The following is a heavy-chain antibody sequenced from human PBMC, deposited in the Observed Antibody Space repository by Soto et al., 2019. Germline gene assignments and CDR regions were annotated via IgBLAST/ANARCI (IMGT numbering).Heavy chain of an antibody. D-gene: IGHD2-15*01. J-gene: IGHJ4*02. V-gene: IGHV3-9*01. CDR1: GFSFDDYA. CDR2: IDWNGGTL. Sequence: EVQLVESGGGLVQPGRSLRLSCAASGFSFDDYAMHWARQVPGKGLEWVSGIDWNGGTLAYADSVKGRFSISRDNAKSFLYLQMNSLNVEYTAFYYCAKVKDKCSRLVYLDSWGPGTLVSVSS. CDR3: AKVKDKCSRLVYLDS.